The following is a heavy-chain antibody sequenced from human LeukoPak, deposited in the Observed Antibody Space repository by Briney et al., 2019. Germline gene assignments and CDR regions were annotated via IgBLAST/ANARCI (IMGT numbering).Heavy chain of an antibody. Sequence: GGSLRLSCAASGFTSSSYWMHWVRQVPGKGLVWVARINEHGSITDYADSVKDRFTVSRDNAWNTLYLQINSLRAEDTAVYYCARDVAGSGSLWGQGTLITVSS. CDR1: GFTSSSYW. D-gene: IGHD3-10*01. CDR3: ARDVAGSGSL. CDR2: INEHGSIT. V-gene: IGHV3-74*01. J-gene: IGHJ4*02.